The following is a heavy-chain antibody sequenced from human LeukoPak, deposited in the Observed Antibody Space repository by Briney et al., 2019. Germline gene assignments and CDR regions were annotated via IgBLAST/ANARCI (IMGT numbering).Heavy chain of an antibody. CDR1: GGSISSGGYY. J-gene: IGHJ5*02. V-gene: IGHV4-31*03. CDR3: ARDGGYRLNWSDP. D-gene: IGHD3-16*01. CDR2: IYDSEST. Sequence: SETLSLTCSVSGGSISSGGYYWSWIRQHPGKGLEWIGYIYDSESTYYNPSLKSRVTISADTSKNQFSLKLNSVTAADTAVYFCARDGGYRLNWSDPWGQGTPVTVSS.